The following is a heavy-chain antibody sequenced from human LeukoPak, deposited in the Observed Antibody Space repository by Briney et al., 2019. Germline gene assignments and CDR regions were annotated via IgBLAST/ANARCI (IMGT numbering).Heavy chain of an antibody. CDR1: GGSISSGGYY. J-gene: IGHJ5*02. CDR3: ARRAPFGELPPDHLDPFDP. Sequence: SQTLSLTCTVSGGSISSGGYYWSWIRQPPGKGLEWIGYIYHSGSTYYNPSLKSRVTISVDKSKNQFSLKLSSVTAADTAVYYCARRAPFGELPPDHLDPFDPWGQGTLVTVSS. D-gene: IGHD3-10*01. CDR2: IYHSGST. V-gene: IGHV4-30-2*01.